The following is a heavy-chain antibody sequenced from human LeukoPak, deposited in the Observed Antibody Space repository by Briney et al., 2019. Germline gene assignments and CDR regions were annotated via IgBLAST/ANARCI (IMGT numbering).Heavy chain of an antibody. J-gene: IGHJ3*02. Sequence: SETLSLTRTVSGGSISSYYWSWIRQPPGKGLEWIGYIYYSGSTNYNPSLKSRVTISVDTSKNQFSLKLSSVTAADTAVYYCARLDVDTAMVWAFDIWGQGTMVTVSS. V-gene: IGHV4-59*08. CDR3: ARLDVDTAMVWAFDI. D-gene: IGHD5-18*01. CDR2: IYYSGST. CDR1: GGSISSYY.